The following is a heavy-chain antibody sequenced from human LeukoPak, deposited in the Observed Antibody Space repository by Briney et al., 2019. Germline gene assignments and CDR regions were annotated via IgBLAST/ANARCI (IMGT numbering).Heavy chain of an antibody. CDR3: ARETYRLGELLADY. V-gene: IGHV1-69*04. D-gene: IGHD3-10*01. CDR1: GGTFSSYT. Sequence: SVKVSCKASGGTFSSYTISWVRQAPGQGLEWIGRIIPILGIANYAQKFQGRVTITADKSTSTAYMELSSLRSEDTAVYYCARETYRLGELLADYWGQGTLVTVSS. J-gene: IGHJ4*02. CDR2: IIPILGIA.